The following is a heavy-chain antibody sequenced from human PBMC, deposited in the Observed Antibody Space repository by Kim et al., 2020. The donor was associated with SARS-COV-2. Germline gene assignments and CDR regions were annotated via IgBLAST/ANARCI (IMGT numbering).Heavy chain of an antibody. J-gene: IGHJ6*03. V-gene: IGHV4-39*01. CDR2: IYYSGST. Sequence: SETLSLTCTVSGGSISSSSYYWGWIRQPPGKGLEWIGSIYYSGSTYYNPSLKSRVTISVDTSKNQFSLKLSSVTAADTAVYYCARLIVVVPAAPRWVYYYYYMDVWGKGTTVTVSS. CDR1: GGSISSSSYY. D-gene: IGHD2-2*01. CDR3: ARLIVVVPAAPRWVYYYYYMDV.